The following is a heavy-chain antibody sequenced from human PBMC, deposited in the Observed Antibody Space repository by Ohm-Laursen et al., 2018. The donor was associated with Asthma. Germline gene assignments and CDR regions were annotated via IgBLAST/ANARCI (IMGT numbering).Heavy chain of an antibody. CDR1: GFTFSDHY. CDR3: ARDQIGGSPDYFDA. J-gene: IGHJ4*02. CDR2: TSVDGTIK. Sequence: RSLRLSCTASGFTFSDHYMDWVRQAPGKGLEWVAVTSVDGTIKIYTDSVKGRFAISRDNSKDTLYLQMNSLRPEDTAMYYCARDQIGGSPDYFDAWGQGTLVTVSS. D-gene: IGHD3-3*01. V-gene: IGHV3-30*09.